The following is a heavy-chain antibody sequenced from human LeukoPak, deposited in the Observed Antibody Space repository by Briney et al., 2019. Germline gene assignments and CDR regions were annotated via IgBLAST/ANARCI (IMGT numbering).Heavy chain of an antibody. V-gene: IGHV3-23*01. CDR1: GFTFSSHA. Sequence: GGSLRLSCAASGFTFSSHAMSWVRQAPGKGLEWVSAISGSGGNTYYADSVKGRFTILRDNSKNTLYLQMNSLRAEDTAVYYCAKGSLGSWYYFDYWGQGTLVTVSS. CDR3: AKGSLGSWYYFDY. D-gene: IGHD6-13*01. CDR2: ISGSGGNT. J-gene: IGHJ4*02.